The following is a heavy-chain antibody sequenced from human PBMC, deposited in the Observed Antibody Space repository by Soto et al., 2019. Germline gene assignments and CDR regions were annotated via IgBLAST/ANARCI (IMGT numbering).Heavy chain of an antibody. D-gene: IGHD3-10*01. J-gene: IGHJ6*02. CDR1: GFTFSSYA. Sequence: QVQLVESGGGVVQPGRSLRLSCAASGFTFSSYAMHWVRQAPGKGLEWVAVISYDGSNKYYADSVKGRFTISRDNSKNTLYLQMNSLRAEDTAVYYCARGKLYYYGSGSPPAYYYYGMDVWGQGTTVTVSS. CDR3: ARGKLYYYGSGSPPAYYYYGMDV. CDR2: ISYDGSNK. V-gene: IGHV3-30-3*01.